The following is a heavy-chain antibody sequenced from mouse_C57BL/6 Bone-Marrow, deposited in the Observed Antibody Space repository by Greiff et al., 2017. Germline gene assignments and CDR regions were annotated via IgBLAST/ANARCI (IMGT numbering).Heavy chain of an antibody. Sequence: QVQLQQPGAELVKPGASVKLSCKASGYTFTSYWMQWVKQRPGQGLEWIGEIYPADSYTNYNQKFKGKATLTVDTSSSTAYMQLSSLTSEDSAVYYCARRDGYPWYFDVWGTGTTVTVSS. V-gene: IGHV1-50*01. D-gene: IGHD2-3*01. J-gene: IGHJ1*03. CDR3: ARRDGYPWYFDV. CDR2: IYPADSYT. CDR1: GYTFTSYW.